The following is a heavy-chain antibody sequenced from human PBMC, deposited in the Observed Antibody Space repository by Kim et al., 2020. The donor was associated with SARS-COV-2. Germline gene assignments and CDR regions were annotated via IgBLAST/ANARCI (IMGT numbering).Heavy chain of an antibody. CDR1: GYTFTSYG. Sequence: ASVKVSCKASGYTFTSYGISWVRQAPGQGLDWMGWISAYNGNTNYAQKLQGRVTMTTDTSTTTAYMELRSLRSDDTAVYYCARDFEMGGWFDPWGQGTLVTVSS. D-gene: IGHD3-16*01. V-gene: IGHV1-18*01. CDR2: ISAYNGNT. CDR3: ARDFEMGGWFDP. J-gene: IGHJ5*02.